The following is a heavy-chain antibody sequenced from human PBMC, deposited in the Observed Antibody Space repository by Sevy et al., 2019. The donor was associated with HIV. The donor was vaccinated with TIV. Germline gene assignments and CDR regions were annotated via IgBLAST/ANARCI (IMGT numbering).Heavy chain of an antibody. V-gene: IGHV4-59*01. CDR2: IYYTGST. CDR1: GGSISTYY. J-gene: IGHJ5*02. CDR3: ARAPPVRSGDDSLNWFDP. D-gene: IGHD5-12*01. Sequence: QSQTLSLTCTVSGGSISTYYWSWIRQPPGKGLEYIGYIYYTGSTNYNPSLKSRVTISVDTSKNQFPLNLRSVTAVDTAVYYCARAPPVRSGDDSLNWFDPWGQGTLVTVSS.